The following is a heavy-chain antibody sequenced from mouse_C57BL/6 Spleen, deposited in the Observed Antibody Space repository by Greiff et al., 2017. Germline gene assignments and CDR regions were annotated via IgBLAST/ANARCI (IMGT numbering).Heavy chain of an antibody. D-gene: IGHD1-1*01. CDR2: IYPSDSET. J-gene: IGHJ2*01. Sequence: VQLQQPGAELVRPGSSVKLSCKASGYTFTSYWMDWVKQRPGQGLEWIGNIYPSDSETHYNQKFKDKATLTVDKSSSTAYMQLSSLTSEDSAVYYCARSPHYYGSSYDYWGQSTTLTVSS. CDR1: GYTFTSYW. CDR3: ARSPHYYGSSYDY. V-gene: IGHV1-61*01.